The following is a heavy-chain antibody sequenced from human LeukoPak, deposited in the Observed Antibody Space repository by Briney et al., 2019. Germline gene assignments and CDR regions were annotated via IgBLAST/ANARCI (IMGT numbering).Heavy chain of an antibody. J-gene: IGHJ4*02. Sequence: SETLSLTCAVYGGSFSGYYWSWIRQPPGKGLEWIGEINHSGSTNYNPSLKSRVTISVGTSKNQFSLKLSSVTAADTAVYYCARTLGSYFDYWGQGTLVTVSS. CDR3: ARTLGSYFDY. V-gene: IGHV4-34*01. CDR2: INHSGST. CDR1: GGSFSGYY. D-gene: IGHD1-26*01.